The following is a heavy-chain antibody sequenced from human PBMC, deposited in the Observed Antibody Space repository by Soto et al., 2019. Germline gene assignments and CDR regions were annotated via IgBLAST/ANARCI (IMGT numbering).Heavy chain of an antibody. CDR2: ITTNGGTT. J-gene: IGHJ4*02. CDR1: GFSFSRYA. CDR3: VKGEYYYDGSAYYPFDY. Sequence: PGGFLRLSCSASGFSFSRYAMHWVRQAPGKGLEYVSGITTNGGTTYLADSVKGRFAISRDDSHDKLYLQMSSLRAEDTAVYYCVKGEYYYDGSAYYPFDYWGQGRMVTVSS. V-gene: IGHV3-64D*06. D-gene: IGHD3-22*01.